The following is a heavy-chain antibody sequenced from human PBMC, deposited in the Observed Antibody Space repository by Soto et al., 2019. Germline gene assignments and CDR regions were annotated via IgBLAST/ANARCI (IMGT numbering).Heavy chain of an antibody. V-gene: IGHV3-49*04. J-gene: IGHJ4*02. Sequence: SLRLSCTASGFTFGDYAMSWVRQAPGKGLEWVGFIRSKAYGGTTEYAASVKGRFTISRDDSKSIAYLQMNSLKTEDTAVYYCTRVEGYGDYFDYWGQGTLVTVSS. CDR1: GFTFGDYA. CDR2: IRSKAYGGTT. D-gene: IGHD4-17*01. CDR3: TRVEGYGDYFDY.